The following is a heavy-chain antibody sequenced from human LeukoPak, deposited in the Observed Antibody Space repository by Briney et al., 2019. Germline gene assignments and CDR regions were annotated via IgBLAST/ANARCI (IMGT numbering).Heavy chain of an antibody. J-gene: IGHJ3*02. CDR1: GGSINSYY. Sequence: PSETLSLTCTVSGGSINSYYWSWIRQPPGKGLEWIGYIYYTGGETNYNPSLKSRLTISVDTSKNQFSLMLTSVTAADTAVYYCARQTGGTAAFDIWAQGTMVTVSS. V-gene: IGHV4-59*08. CDR3: ARQTGGTAAFDI. D-gene: IGHD1-14*01. CDR2: IYYTGGET.